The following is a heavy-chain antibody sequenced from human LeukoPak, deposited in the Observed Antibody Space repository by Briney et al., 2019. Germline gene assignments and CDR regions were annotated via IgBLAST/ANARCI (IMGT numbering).Heavy chain of an antibody. CDR2: IKSKTDGGTT. V-gene: IGHV3-15*01. J-gene: IGHJ4*02. CDR3: TTALSIRYFDWLLGGGFDY. D-gene: IGHD3-9*01. Sequence: PGGSLRLSCAASGFTFSNAWMSWVRQAPGKGLEWVGRIKSKTDGGTTDYAAPVKGRFTISRDDSKNTLYLQMNSLKTEDTAVYYCTTALSIRYFDWLLGGGFDYWGQGTLVTVSS. CDR1: GFTFSNAW.